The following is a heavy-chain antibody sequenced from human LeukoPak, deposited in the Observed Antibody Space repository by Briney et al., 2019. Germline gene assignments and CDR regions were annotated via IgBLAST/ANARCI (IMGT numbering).Heavy chain of an antibody. Sequence: ASVKVSCKASGYTFTSYYMHWVRQAPGQGLEWMGIINPSGGSTSYAQKFQGRVTMTRDMSTSTVYMELSSLRSEDTAVYYCARNQGYSYGQRGTFDYWGQGTLVTVSS. CDR2: INPSGGST. J-gene: IGHJ4*02. V-gene: IGHV1-46*01. D-gene: IGHD5-18*01. CDR1: GYTFTSYY. CDR3: ARNQGYSYGQRGTFDY.